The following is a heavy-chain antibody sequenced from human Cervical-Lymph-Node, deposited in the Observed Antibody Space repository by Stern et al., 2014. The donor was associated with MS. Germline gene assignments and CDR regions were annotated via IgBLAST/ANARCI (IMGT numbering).Heavy chain of an antibody. J-gene: IGHJ3*01. V-gene: IGHV2-70*01. Sequence: QVTLKESGPALVRPTQTLTLTCSFSGFSLTTDGMCVSWIRQPPGKALQWLALVDWDDDTYYDPSLRTRLTISKDTSKNRVVLTMANMDPMDTATYFCARTRWGASGRHAARFDHWGQGTRVIVSS. CDR1: GFSLTTDGMC. D-gene: IGHD1-26*01. CDR3: ARTRWGASGRHAARFDH. CDR2: VDWDDDT.